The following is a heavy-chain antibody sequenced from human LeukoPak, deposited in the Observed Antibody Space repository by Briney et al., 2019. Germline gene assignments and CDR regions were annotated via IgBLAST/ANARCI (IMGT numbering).Heavy chain of an antibody. J-gene: IGHJ5*02. D-gene: IGHD3-10*01. CDR1: GGSISSYY. V-gene: IGHV4-59*01. Sequence: PSETLSLACTDSGGSISSYYWSWIRQPPGKGLEWIGYIYYSGSTNYNPSLKSRITISLDTSKNQFSLKLSSVTAADTAVYYCAREESMVRGTSWFDPSGQGTLVTVSS. CDR3: AREESMVRGTSWFDP. CDR2: IYYSGST.